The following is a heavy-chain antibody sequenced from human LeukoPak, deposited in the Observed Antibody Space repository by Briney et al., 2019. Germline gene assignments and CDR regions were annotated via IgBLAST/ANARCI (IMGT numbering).Heavy chain of an antibody. V-gene: IGHV3-33*01. D-gene: IGHD3-3*01. CDR1: GFTFSSYG. CDR3: ARGDFWSGYKIDY. CDR2: IWYDGSNK. Sequence: GRSLRLSCAASGFTFSSYGMHWVRQAPGKGLEWVAAIWYDGSNKYYADSVKGRFTISRDNSKNTLYLQMNSLRAEYTAVYYCARGDFWSGYKIDYWGQGTLVTVSS. J-gene: IGHJ4*02.